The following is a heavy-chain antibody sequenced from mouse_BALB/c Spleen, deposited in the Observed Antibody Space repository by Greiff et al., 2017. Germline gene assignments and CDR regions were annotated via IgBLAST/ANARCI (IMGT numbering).Heavy chain of an antibody. CDR2: IWSGGST. CDR3: ARRRNDGTLYWYFDV. CDR1: GFSFTSYG. Sequence: VQLQQSGPGLVQPSQSLSITCTVSGFSFTSYGVHWVRQSPGKGLEWLGVIWSGGSTDYNAAFISRLSISKDNSKSHVFFKMNSLQANDTAIYYCARRRNDGTLYWYFDVWGAGTTVTVSS. V-gene: IGHV2-2*02. J-gene: IGHJ1*01. D-gene: IGHD2-1*01.